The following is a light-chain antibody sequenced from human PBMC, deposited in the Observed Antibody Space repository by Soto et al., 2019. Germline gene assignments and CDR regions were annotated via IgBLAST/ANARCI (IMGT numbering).Light chain of an antibody. CDR3: QQYNSFSKT. J-gene: IGKJ1*01. CDR2: AAS. CDR1: QSIGYW. Sequence: IQLTQSPSSLSASVGDSVTITCRASQSIGYWLAWYQQKPGKAPNLLIYAASTLETGVPSRFSGSGFGTEFTLTIASLQPDDSATYYCQQYNSFSKTFGRGTKVDIK. V-gene: IGKV1-5*01.